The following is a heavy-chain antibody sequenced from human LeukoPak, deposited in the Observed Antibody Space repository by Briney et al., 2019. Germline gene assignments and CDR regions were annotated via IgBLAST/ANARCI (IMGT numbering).Heavy chain of an antibody. CDR1: GFTFSSYS. J-gene: IGHJ4*02. V-gene: IGHV3-21*01. Sequence: GESLKISCAASGFTFSSYSMNWVRQSPGKGLEWVSSISSSSSYIYYADSVKGRFTISRDNAKNSLYLQMNSLRAEDTAVYYCARNVLLGLFCFDYWGQGTLVTVSS. CDR3: ARNVLLGLFCFDY. CDR2: ISSSSSYI. D-gene: IGHD3-10*01.